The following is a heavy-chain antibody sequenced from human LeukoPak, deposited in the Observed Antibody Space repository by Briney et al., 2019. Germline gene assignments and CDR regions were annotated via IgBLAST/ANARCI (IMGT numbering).Heavy chain of an antibody. Sequence: GGSLRLSCAASGFTFSRYWMSWVRQAPGKGLEWVANIEQDGSEKYNVDSVKGRFTISRDNAKNSLYLQMNSLRAEDTAVYYCARMYYYGSGSYSFDYWGQGTLVTVSS. J-gene: IGHJ4*02. V-gene: IGHV3-7*04. D-gene: IGHD3-10*01. CDR3: ARMYYYGSGSYSFDY. CDR1: GFTFSRYW. CDR2: IEQDGSEK.